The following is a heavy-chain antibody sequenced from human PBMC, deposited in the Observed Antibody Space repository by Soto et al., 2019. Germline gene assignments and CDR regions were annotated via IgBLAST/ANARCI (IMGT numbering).Heavy chain of an antibody. D-gene: IGHD6-13*01. J-gene: IGHJ6*02. CDR1: GYTFTGYY. CDR2: INPNSGGT. CDR3: ASDQQRRAAAGYYYYYGMDV. V-gene: IGHV1-2*02. Sequence: ASVKVSCKASGYTFTGYYMHWVRQAPGQGLEWMGWINPNSGGTNYAQKFQGRVTMTRDTSISTAYMELSRLRSDETAVYYCASDQQRRAAAGYYYYYGMDVWGQGTTVTVTS.